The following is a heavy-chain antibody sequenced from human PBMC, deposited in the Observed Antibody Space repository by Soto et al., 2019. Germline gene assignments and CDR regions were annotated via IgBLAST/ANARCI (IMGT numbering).Heavy chain of an antibody. D-gene: IGHD3-9*01. J-gene: IGHJ4*02. Sequence: QVHLVESGGGLVKPGGSLRLSCAVSGFTISDYYMSWIRQAPGKGLEWVAYISSGGTTIYYGDSVKGRFAISRDNAENSLYLQMNSLRAEDTAVYYCARDYDILTGCSPFDYWGQGTLVTVSS. V-gene: IGHV3-11*01. CDR1: GFTISDYY. CDR3: ARDYDILTGCSPFDY. CDR2: ISSGGTTI.